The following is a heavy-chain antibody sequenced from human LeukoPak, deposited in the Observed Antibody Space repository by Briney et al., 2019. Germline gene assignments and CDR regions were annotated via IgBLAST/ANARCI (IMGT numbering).Heavy chain of an antibody. CDR2: ISWNSGDI. Sequence: PGRSLRLSCAASGFTFDDYALHWVRRAPGRGLEWVSGISWNSGDIFYADFVKGRFTISRENAKNSLYLQMNSLRVEDTALYYCTKDTRVRRVSVLYYFDSWGQGTLVTVSS. CDR3: TKDTRVRRVSVLYYFDS. J-gene: IGHJ4*02. CDR1: GFTFDDYA. D-gene: IGHD1-14*01. V-gene: IGHV3-9*01.